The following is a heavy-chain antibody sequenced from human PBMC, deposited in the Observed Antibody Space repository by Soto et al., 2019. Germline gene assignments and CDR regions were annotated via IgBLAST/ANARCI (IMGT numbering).Heavy chain of an antibody. Sequence: ASVKVSCKASGYTFTSYAMHWLRQAPGQRLKWMGWINAGNGNTKYSQKFQGRVTITRDTSASTAYMELSSLRSEDTAVYYCARGLGLYYFDYWGRGTLVTVSS. CDR3: ARGLGLYYFDY. D-gene: IGHD1-26*01. V-gene: IGHV1-3*01. J-gene: IGHJ4*01. CDR2: INAGNGNT. CDR1: GYTFTSYA.